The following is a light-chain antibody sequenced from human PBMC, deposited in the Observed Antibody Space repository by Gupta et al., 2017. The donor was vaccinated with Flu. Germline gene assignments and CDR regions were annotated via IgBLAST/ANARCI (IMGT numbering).Light chain of an antibody. V-gene: IGLV2-8*01. CDR2: EVI. Sequence: QSPLTHPPSAPGSPGHSVTISCPVTSSYDGGYNYVSWYQQHPGKAPKLMIYEVIQRPSGVPDRFSGSKSGNTASLNVSGLQAEDEADYYCSADAGSNNYVVFGGGTKLTVL. J-gene: IGLJ2*01. CDR3: SADAGSNNYVV. CDR1: SSYDGGYNY.